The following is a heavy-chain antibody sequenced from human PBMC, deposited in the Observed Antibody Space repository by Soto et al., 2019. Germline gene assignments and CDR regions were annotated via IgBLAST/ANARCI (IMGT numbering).Heavy chain of an antibody. CDR2: IIPIFGTA. D-gene: IGHD2-2*01. V-gene: IGHV1-69*19. Sequence: QVQLVQSGAEVKKPGSSVKVSCKASGGTFSSYAISWVRQAPGQGLEWMGGIIPIFGTAHHAQKFQGSVTIRAFGSTSTAHMGLSSLSSEDTAVYYCARGVVPAAISGYDAFDIWGQGTMVTVSS. CDR1: GGTFSSYA. CDR3: ARGVVPAAISGYDAFDI. J-gene: IGHJ3*02.